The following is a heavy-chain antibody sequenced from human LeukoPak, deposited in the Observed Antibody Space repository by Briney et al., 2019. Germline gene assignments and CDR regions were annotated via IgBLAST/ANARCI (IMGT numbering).Heavy chain of an antibody. CDR2: ISSSSSYI. V-gene: IGHV3-21*01. Sequence: GGSLRLSCAASGFTFSSYSMNWVRQAPGKGLEWVSSISSSSSYIYYADSVKGRFTISRDNATNTLYLQMNSPRAEDRAVYYCARDPYYYDSSGYLAAEGHAFDIWGQGTMVTVSS. CDR1: GFTFSSYS. D-gene: IGHD3-22*01. J-gene: IGHJ3*02. CDR3: ARDPYYYDSSGYLAAEGHAFDI.